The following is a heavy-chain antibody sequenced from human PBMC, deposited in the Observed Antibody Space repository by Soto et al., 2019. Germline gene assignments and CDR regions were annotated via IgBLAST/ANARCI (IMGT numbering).Heavy chain of an antibody. CDR2: IYYSGST. CDR1: GGSISSSSYY. V-gene: IGHV4-39*01. Sequence: SETLSLTCTVSGGSISSSSYYWGWIRQPPGKGLEWIGSIYYSGSTYYNPSLKSRVTISVDTSKNQFSLKLSSVTAADTAVYYWARQRGVSGNYYYYMDVWGKGTTVTVSS. J-gene: IGHJ6*03. CDR3: ARQRGVSGNYYYYMDV. D-gene: IGHD3-10*01.